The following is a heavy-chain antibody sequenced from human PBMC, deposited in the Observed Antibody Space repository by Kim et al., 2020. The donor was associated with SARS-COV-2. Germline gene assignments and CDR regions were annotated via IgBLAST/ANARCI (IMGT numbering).Heavy chain of an antibody. Sequence: GGSLRLSCAASGFTFSDYAMSWVRQAPGKGLEWVSAISVGVSSAYYADSVKGRFTVSRDISKNTLYLQMNSLRAEDTAVYYCAKDVRQHLWYFFDYWGQGTLVTVSS. CDR3: AKDVRQHLWYFFDY. J-gene: IGHJ4*02. CDR2: ISVGVSSA. D-gene: IGHD5-18*01. CDR1: GFTFSDYA. V-gene: IGHV3-23*01.